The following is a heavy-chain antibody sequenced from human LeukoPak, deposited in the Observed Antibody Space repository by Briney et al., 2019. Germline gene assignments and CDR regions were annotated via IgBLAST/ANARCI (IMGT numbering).Heavy chain of an antibody. CDR2: IKQDGSEK. V-gene: IGHV3-7*01. Sequence: GGSLRLSCAASGFTFSSYWMSWVRQAPGKGLEWVANIKQDGSEKYYVDSVKGRFTISRDNAKSSLYLQMNSLRAEDTAVYYCAREDCSGGSCHFDYWGQGTLVTVSS. D-gene: IGHD2-15*01. CDR3: AREDCSGGSCHFDY. CDR1: GFTFSSYW. J-gene: IGHJ4*02.